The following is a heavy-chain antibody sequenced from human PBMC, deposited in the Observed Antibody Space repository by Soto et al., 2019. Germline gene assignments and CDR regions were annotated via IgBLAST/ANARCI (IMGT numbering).Heavy chain of an antibody. CDR3: AREYKTIFAIGVYYYYGMDV. V-gene: IGHV1-69*13. D-gene: IGHD3-3*01. J-gene: IGHJ6*02. CDR2: IIPIFGTA. CDR1: GGTFSSYA. Sequence: SVKVSCKASGGTFSSYAISWVRQAPGQGLEWMGGIIPIFGTANYAQKFQGRVTITADESTSTAYMELSSLRSEDTAVYYCAREYKTIFAIGVYYYYGMDVWGQGTTVTVSS.